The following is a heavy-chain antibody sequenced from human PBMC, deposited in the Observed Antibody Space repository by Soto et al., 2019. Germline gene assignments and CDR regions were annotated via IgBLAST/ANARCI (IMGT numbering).Heavy chain of an antibody. D-gene: IGHD4-17*01. Sequence: SETLSLTCSVSGASVRSGDYYWSCIRQAPGKGLEWIGYIYNSGGSYYNPSLKGRLTMSIDTSKNQFSLKLNSATAADTTIYYCVGTGTTDDYWGRGTLVTVSS. V-gene: IGHV4-30-4*01. CDR3: VGTGTTDDY. CDR2: IYNSGGS. J-gene: IGHJ4*02. CDR1: GASVRSGDYY.